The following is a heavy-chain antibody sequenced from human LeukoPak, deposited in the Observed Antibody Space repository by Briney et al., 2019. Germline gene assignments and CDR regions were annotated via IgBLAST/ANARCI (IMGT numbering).Heavy chain of an antibody. CDR2: INPGDGGA. D-gene: IGHD6-19*01. V-gene: IGHV1-46*01. Sequence: ASVKVSCKASGYTFTNYYMHCLRQAPGQGLEWMGIINPGDGGATYAQNFQGRVTMTRDTSTSTVYMELSSLRSVDTAVYYCARVGDSSGWFFDYWGQGTLVTVSS. CDR3: ARVGDSSGWFFDY. J-gene: IGHJ4*02. CDR1: GYTFTNYY.